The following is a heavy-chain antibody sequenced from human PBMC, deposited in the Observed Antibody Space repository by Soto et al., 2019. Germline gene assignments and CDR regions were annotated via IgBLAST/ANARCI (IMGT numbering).Heavy chain of an antibody. D-gene: IGHD6-19*01. Sequence: GALRLSCAASGFTFSSYAMSWVRQAPGKGLEWVSAISGSGGSTYYADSVKGRFTISRDNSKNTLYLQMNSLRAEDTAVYYCAKGRRVAGTFGSYWGQGTLVTVSS. CDR2: ISGSGGST. CDR1: GFTFSSYA. J-gene: IGHJ4*02. CDR3: AKGRRVAGTFGSY. V-gene: IGHV3-23*01.